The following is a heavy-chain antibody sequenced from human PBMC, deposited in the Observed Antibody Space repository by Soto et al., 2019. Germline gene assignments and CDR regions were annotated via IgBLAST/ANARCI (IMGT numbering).Heavy chain of an antibody. CDR2: ISGSGGST. CDR1: GFTFSSYA. V-gene: IGHV3-23*01. J-gene: IGHJ3*02. CDR3: AKDVYYYDSSGYSRAFDI. Sequence: SGGSLRLSCAASGFTFSSYAMSWVRQAPGKGLEWVSAISGSGGSTYYADSVKGRFTISRDNSKNTLYLQMNSLRAEDTAVYYCAKDVYYYDSSGYSRAFDIWGQGTMVTVSS. D-gene: IGHD3-22*01.